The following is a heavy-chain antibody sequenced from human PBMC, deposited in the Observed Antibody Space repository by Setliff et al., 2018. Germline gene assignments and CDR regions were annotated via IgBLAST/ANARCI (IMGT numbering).Heavy chain of an antibody. CDR2: IDRSGNT. V-gene: IGHV4-61*09. D-gene: IGHD3-10*01. CDR1: GDSFSTGINY. J-gene: IGHJ4*02. CDR3: ARSLGSGSYYGSRPFHSDY. Sequence: SETLSLTCTVSGDSFSTGINYWSWIRQPAGKGLEWIGHIDRSGNTNFNPSLKSRVTISGDRSKNQFSLELSSVTAADTAVYYCARSLGSGSYYGSRPFHSDYWGQGILVTVSS.